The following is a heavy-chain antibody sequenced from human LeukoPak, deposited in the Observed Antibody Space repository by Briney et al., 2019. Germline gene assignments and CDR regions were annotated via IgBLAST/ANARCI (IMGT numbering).Heavy chain of an antibody. CDR1: GFTSSSHS. CDR3: VGWD. Sequence: GGSLRLSCAASGFTSSSHSMNWVRQAPGKGLEWVSSISSSGTYIYYADSVKGRFTISRDNTNNSLYLQMNSLRAEDTAVYYCVGWDWGQGTLVTVSS. V-gene: IGHV3-21*01. J-gene: IGHJ4*02. CDR2: ISSSGTYI.